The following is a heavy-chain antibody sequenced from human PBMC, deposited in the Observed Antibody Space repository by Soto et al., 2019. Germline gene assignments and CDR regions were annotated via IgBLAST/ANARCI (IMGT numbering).Heavy chain of an antibody. CDR1: GGSISSGCYY. Sequence: SETLSLTCTVSGGSISSGCYYWSWIRQHPGKGLEWIGYIYYSGSTYYNPSLKSRVTISVDTSKNQFSLKLSSVTAADTAVYYCARDRIVRYCSGGSCYWDNWFDPWGQRTLVTVSS. J-gene: IGHJ5*02. CDR3: ARDRIVRYCSGGSCYWDNWFDP. D-gene: IGHD2-15*01. CDR2: IYYSGST. V-gene: IGHV4-31*03.